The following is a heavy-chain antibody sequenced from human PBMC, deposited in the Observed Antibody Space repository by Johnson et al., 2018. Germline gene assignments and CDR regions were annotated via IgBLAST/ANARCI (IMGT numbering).Heavy chain of an antibody. CDR1: GFNVSDNY. V-gene: IGHV3-53*01. CDR3: ARGLLRDGYIYGAFDI. CDR2: LYSGGNT. D-gene: IGHD5-24*01. Sequence: VQLVESGGGLIQPGGSLRLSCAASGFNVSDNYMTWVRQAPGKGLEWVSILYSGGNTYPADPVKGRFTISRDNSKNTLYLQMNSLRAEDTAVYFCARGLLRDGYIYGAFDIWGQGTMLTVSS. J-gene: IGHJ3*02.